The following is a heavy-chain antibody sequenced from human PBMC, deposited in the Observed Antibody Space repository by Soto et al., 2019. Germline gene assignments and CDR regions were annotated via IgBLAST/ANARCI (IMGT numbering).Heavy chain of an antibody. V-gene: IGHV4-59*08. CDR2: IYYSGST. CDR3: ARSWGGYFDF. Sequence: VQLQESGPGLVKPSETLSLTCTVSDGSISSYYWSWIRQPPGKGLEWIGSIYYSGSTNYNPSLKSRVTISVDTSRNQFSLKLSSVTVADTAVYYCARSWGGYFDFWGQGTLVSVSS. D-gene: IGHD3-10*01. CDR1: DGSISSYY. J-gene: IGHJ4*02.